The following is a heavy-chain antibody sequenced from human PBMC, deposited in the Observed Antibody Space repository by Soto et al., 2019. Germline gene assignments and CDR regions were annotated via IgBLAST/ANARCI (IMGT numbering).Heavy chain of an antibody. CDR1: GFTFSSYA. CDR2: ISYDGSNK. Sequence: QVQLVESGGGVVQPGRSLRLSCAASGFTFSSYAMHWVRQAPGKGLEWVAVISYDGSNKYYADSVKGRFTISRDNSKNTLYLQMKSLRAEDTAVYYCARGGDTAMVPNFDYWGQGTLVTVSS. V-gene: IGHV3-30-3*01. D-gene: IGHD5-18*01. J-gene: IGHJ4*02. CDR3: ARGGDTAMVPNFDY.